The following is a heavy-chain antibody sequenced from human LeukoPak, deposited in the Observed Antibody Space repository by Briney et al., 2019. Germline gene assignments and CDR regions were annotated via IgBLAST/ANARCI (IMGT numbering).Heavy chain of an antibody. Sequence: GGSLRLSCAASGVTLSAYAMSWVRQAPGKGLEWVSSISLSGGSTYYADSVKGRFTISRDSSKNTLYLQMNSLRAEDTAVYFCAKDLGSSPPGDFWGQGTLVSVSS. CDR2: ISLSGGST. V-gene: IGHV3-23*01. D-gene: IGHD6-6*01. J-gene: IGHJ4*02. CDR1: GVTLSAYA. CDR3: AKDLGSSPPGDF.